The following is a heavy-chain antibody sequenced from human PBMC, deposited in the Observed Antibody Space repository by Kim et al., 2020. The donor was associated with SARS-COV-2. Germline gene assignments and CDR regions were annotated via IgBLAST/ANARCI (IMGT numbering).Heavy chain of an antibody. J-gene: IGHJ4*02. D-gene: IGHD6-19*01. V-gene: IGHV3-23*01. Sequence: GGSLRLSCGVSGFAISNYAMSWVRQAPGKGLEWVSGIRSDGAASHYADSVKGRFTISRHNSNNTLSLQMTSLRAEDTAVYYCAKDGAGTGWLFDYWGQGTRVTVSS. CDR1: GFAISNYA. CDR3: AKDGAGTGWLFDY. CDR2: IRSDGAAS.